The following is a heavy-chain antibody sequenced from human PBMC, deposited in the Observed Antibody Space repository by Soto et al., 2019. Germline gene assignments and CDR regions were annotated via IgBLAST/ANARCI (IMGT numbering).Heavy chain of an antibody. V-gene: IGHV4-34*01. Sequence: QVQLQQWGAGLLKPSETLSLTCAVYGGSFSGHYCTWIRQPPGKGLEWIGEINHSGSTNYNPSLKSRVTISGDTCKNQFSLKLSSVTAADTAVYYCARGGTYYDFWGGDYWGQGILVTVSS. J-gene: IGHJ4*02. D-gene: IGHD3-3*01. CDR3: ARGGTYYDFWGGDY. CDR1: GGSFSGHY. CDR2: INHSGST.